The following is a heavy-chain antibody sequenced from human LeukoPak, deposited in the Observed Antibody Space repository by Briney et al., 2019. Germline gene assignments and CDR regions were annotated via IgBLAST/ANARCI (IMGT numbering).Heavy chain of an antibody. V-gene: IGHV3-30*02. D-gene: IGHD6-13*01. J-gene: IGHJ4*02. CDR3: ARVTSSWFDY. CDR2: IRYDGSDK. Sequence: GGSLRLSCAASGFTFSSYGMYWVRQAPGKGPEWVAFIRYDGSDKYYADSVKGRFTISRDNAKNTLYLQMNSLRAEDTAVYYCARVTSSWFDYWGQGTLVTVSS. CDR1: GFTFSSYG.